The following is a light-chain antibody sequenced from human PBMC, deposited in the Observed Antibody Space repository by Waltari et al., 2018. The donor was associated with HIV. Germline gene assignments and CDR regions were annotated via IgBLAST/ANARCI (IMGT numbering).Light chain of an antibody. CDR2: YKSDPEK. J-gene: IGLJ3*02. CDR3: MIWHNTAYWV. Sequence: QALLPHPTSRYASPGACARLSCTLRSDVTVGRYRICWYHRQPGSPPQYLLRYKSDPEKQQASGVPSRFYGSKDGSANAGILLSSGLQSEDEADYYCMIWHNTAYWVFGGGTKLTVL. V-gene: IGLV5-45*01. CDR1: SDVTVGRYR.